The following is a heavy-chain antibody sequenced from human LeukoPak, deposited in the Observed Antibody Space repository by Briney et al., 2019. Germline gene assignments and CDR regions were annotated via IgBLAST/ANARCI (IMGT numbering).Heavy chain of an antibody. CDR1: GYTFTSQD. Sequence: ASVKVPCKASGYTFTSQDMHWVRQAPGQRLEWMGCINADNGNTKYSQEFQGRVTITRDTSASTVYMELSSLRSDDMAVYYCARVPGYYYDSSGLIYFDYWGQGTLVTVSS. J-gene: IGHJ4*02. V-gene: IGHV1-3*03. CDR2: INADNGNT. CDR3: ARVPGYYYDSSGLIYFDY. D-gene: IGHD3-22*01.